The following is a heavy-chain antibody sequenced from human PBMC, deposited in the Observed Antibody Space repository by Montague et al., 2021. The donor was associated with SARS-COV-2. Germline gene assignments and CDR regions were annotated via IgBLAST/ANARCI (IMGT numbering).Heavy chain of an antibody. CDR1: DVSLSSSTW. CDR2: TYLSGFT. Sequence: SETLSLTCVVSDVSLSSSTWWSWVRQSPGKGLEWVGETYLSGFTQYNPSVKSRVTISPDDSRSQFSLRLTSVTAADTAVYFCARGGLGNRGFDYWGQGALVTVSS. CDR3: ARGGLGNRGFDY. D-gene: IGHD3/OR15-3a*01. V-gene: IGHV4-4*02. J-gene: IGHJ4*02.